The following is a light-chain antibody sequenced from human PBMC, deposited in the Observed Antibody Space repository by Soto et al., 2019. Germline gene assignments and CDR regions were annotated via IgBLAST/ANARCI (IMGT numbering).Light chain of an antibody. Sequence: ALTQSPGSLSLSPGQTATLSCRASQSLGNNYLAWVQQRPGQAPRLLIYGATHWASGISERFGGSGSGSEFTLTISGLEPEDAAVYYCKYYGDSPTFGQGTKVEI. CDR2: GAT. CDR1: QSLGNNY. CDR3: KYYGDSPT. J-gene: IGKJ1*01. V-gene: IGKV3-20*01.